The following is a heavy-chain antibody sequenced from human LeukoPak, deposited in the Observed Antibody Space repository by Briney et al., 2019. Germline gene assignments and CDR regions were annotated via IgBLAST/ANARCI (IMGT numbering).Heavy chain of an antibody. D-gene: IGHD7-27*01. CDR1: GFTLSNYG. CDR2: IREDGSEI. J-gene: IGHJ4*02. CDR3: ARHWAHLDY. V-gene: IGHV3-7*01. Sequence: TGGSLRLSCAASGFTLSNYGMKWVRQAPGKGLEWVANIREDGSEIYYLDSVKGRFTIFRDNAKNSLYLQMNGLRAEDTAVYYCARHWAHLDYWGQGILVTVSS.